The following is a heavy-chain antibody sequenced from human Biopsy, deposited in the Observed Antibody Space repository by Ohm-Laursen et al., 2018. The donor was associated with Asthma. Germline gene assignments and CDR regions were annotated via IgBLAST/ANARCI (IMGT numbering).Heavy chain of an antibody. J-gene: IGHJ6*02. V-gene: IGHV1-18*01. CDR1: SYTFNSAG. CDR3: ARAVDYSHYYGIDV. D-gene: IGHD3-10*01. Sequence: ASVKVSCKASSYTFNSAGITWVRRAPGQGLEWMGWFSVYNGNTKVAQKLQDRVTMITDTSTSTAYMELRSLRSDDTAVYFCARAVDYSHYYGIDVWGQGTTVTVS. CDR2: FSVYNGNT.